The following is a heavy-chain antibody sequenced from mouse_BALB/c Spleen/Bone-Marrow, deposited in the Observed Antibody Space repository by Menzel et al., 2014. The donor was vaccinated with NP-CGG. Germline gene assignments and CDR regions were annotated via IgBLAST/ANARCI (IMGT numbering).Heavy chain of an antibody. V-gene: IGHV5-6-5*01. J-gene: IGHJ1*01. Sequence: EVKLVESGGGLLKPGGSLKLSCAASGFTFSSYAMSWVRQTPEKRLEWVASISSRGSTYYPDSVKGRFTISRDNARNILYLQMSSLRSEETAMDYCASLTTVHWYFDVWGAGTTVTVSS. CDR1: GFTFSSYA. D-gene: IGHD1-1*01. CDR3: ASLTTVHWYFDV. CDR2: ISSRGST.